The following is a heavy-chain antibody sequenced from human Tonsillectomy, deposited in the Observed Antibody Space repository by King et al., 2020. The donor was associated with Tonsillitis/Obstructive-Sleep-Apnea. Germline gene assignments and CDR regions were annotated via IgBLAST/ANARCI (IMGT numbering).Heavy chain of an antibody. CDR3: ARYHCSSTSCPMGTFDY. V-gene: IGHV1-69*12. CDR2: IIPTFGTA. J-gene: IGHJ4*02. Sequence: VQLVQSGAEVMKPGSSVKVSCKASGGTFSSYAISWVRQAPGQGLEWMGGIIPTFGTANYAPKFQGRSTITAAESTTTAYMELSRLGSEDTAVYYCARYHCSSTSCPMGTFDYWGQGTLVTVSS. CDR1: GGTFSSYA. D-gene: IGHD2-2*01.